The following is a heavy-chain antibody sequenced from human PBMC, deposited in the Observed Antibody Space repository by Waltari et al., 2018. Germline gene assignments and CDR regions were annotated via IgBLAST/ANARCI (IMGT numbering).Heavy chain of an antibody. Sequence: QVQLQESGPGLVKPSETLSLTCTVSGYSITSGYYWGCIRQPPGKGLEWIGSIYHSGNTYYNPSLKGRLTISVDTSKNQFSLRLSSVTAADTAVYYCARAPMSGAATGTFDFWSLGSLVTVSP. J-gene: IGHJ4*02. CDR3: ARAPMSGAATGTFDF. V-gene: IGHV4-38-2*02. CDR2: IYHSGNT. D-gene: IGHD6-13*01. CDR1: GYSITSGYY.